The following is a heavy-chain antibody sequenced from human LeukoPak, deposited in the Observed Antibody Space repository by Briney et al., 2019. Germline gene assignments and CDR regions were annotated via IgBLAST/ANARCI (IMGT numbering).Heavy chain of an antibody. CDR2: INPNSGGT. Sequence: ASVKVSCKASGYTFTGYYMHWVRQAPGQGLEWMGWINPNSGGTNYAQKFQGRVTMTRDTSISTAYMELSSLRSDDTAVYYCARDHPHDKGYSGYSYFDSWGQGTLVTVSS. D-gene: IGHD5-12*01. CDR1: GYTFTGYY. CDR3: ARDHPHDKGYSGYSYFDS. J-gene: IGHJ4*02. V-gene: IGHV1-2*02.